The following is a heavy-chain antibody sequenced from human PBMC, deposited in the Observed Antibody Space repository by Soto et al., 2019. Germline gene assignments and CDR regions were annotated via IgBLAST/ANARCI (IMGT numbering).Heavy chain of an antibody. V-gene: IGHV1-8*01. CDR2: MNPNSGNT. CDR3: VLLDNWNDVLDH. D-gene: IGHD1-20*01. J-gene: IGHJ4*02. CDR1: GYTFTSYD. Sequence: ASVKVSCKASGYTFTSYDINWVRQATGQGLEWMGWMNPNSGNTGYAQKFQGRVTMTRNTSISTAYMELSSLRPEDTAVYYCVLLDNWNDVLDHWGQGTLVTVSS.